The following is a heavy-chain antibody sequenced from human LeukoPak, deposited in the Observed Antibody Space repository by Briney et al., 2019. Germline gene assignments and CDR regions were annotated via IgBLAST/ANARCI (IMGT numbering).Heavy chain of an antibody. J-gene: IGHJ5*02. CDR2: INHSGST. CDR1: GGSFSGYY. Sequence: PSETLSLTCAVYGGSFSGYYWIWIRQPPGKGLEWIGEINHSGSTNYNPSLKSRVTISVDTSKNQFSLKLSSVTAADTAVYYCARFRRYFDWLLPANWFDPWGQGTLVTVSS. V-gene: IGHV4-34*01. D-gene: IGHD3-9*01. CDR3: ARFRRYFDWLLPANWFDP.